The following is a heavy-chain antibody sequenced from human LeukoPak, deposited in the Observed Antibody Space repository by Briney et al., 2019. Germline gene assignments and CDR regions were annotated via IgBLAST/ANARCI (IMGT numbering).Heavy chain of an antibody. D-gene: IGHD6-19*01. CDR1: GGSFSGYY. CDR3: ARPHVSGSSGWVPYYFDY. J-gene: IGHJ4*02. Sequence: KPSETLSLTCAVYGGSFSGYYWSWIRQPPGKGLEWIGEINHSGSTYYNPSLKSRVTISVDTSKNQFSLKLSSVTAADTAVYYCARPHVSGSSGWVPYYFDYWGQGTLVTVSS. CDR2: INHSGST. V-gene: IGHV4-34*01.